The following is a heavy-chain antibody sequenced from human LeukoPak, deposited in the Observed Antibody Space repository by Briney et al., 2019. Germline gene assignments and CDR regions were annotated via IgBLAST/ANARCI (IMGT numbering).Heavy chain of an antibody. V-gene: IGHV4-59*01. CDR3: AGQYSSSWYRIDY. Sequence: SETLSLTCAVYGGSFSGYYWSWIRQPPGKGLEWIAYIYYSGSTNYNPSLKSRVTISVDTSKNQFSLKLSSVTAADTAVYYCAGQYSSSWYRIDYWGQGTLVTVSS. D-gene: IGHD6-13*01. CDR1: GGSFSGYY. CDR2: IYYSGST. J-gene: IGHJ4*02.